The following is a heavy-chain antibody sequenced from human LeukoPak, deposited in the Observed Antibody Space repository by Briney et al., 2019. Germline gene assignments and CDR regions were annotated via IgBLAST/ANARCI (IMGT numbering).Heavy chain of an antibody. V-gene: IGHV1-2*02. CDR3: ARARTKMTTVSPIDY. CDR2: INPNSGGT. J-gene: IGHJ4*02. D-gene: IGHD4-17*01. CDR1: GYTFTGYY. Sequence: VASVKVSCKASGYTFTGYYMHWVRQAPGQGLEWMGWINPNSGGTNYAQKFQGRVTMTRDTSISTAYMELSRLRSEDTAVYYCARARTKMTTVSPIDYWGQGTLVTVSS.